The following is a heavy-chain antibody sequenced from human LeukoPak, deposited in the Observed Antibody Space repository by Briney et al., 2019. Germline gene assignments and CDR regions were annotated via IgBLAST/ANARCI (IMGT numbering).Heavy chain of an antibody. CDR1: GGSLSGFY. J-gene: IGHJ5*02. V-gene: IGHV4-34*01. Sequence: KPSETLSLTCAVYGGSLSGFYWSWIRQSPGKGLEWIGEINQSGSTNYNPSLKSRVTISVDTSKNQFSLKLSSVTAADTAVYYCARPFKRGSNWFDPWGQGTLVTVSS. CDR2: INQSGST. CDR3: ARPFKRGSNWFDP. D-gene: IGHD3-10*01.